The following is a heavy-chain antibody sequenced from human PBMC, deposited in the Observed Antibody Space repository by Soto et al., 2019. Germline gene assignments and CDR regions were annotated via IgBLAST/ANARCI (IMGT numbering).Heavy chain of an antibody. CDR2: IDYSGTA. Sequence: SETLSLTCAVSSGSISVTNVFWGWVRQPPGKGLEWIGNIDYSGTAYFSPSLATRVTFHVDTSKNQFSLTLYSVTAADTAVYYCARITGRHLDYWGQGILVTVSS. V-gene: IGHV4-39*01. D-gene: IGHD1-20*01. J-gene: IGHJ4*02. CDR1: SGSISVTNVF. CDR3: ARITGRHLDY.